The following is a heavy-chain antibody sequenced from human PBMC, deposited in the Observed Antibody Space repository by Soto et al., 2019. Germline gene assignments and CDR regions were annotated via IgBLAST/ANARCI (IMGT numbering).Heavy chain of an antibody. CDR3: ARKSSSSSWFDP. V-gene: IGHV1-18*01. J-gene: IGHJ5*02. CDR2: ISTYNGNT. D-gene: IGHD6-6*01. CDR1: GYTFFTYG. Sequence: WASVKVSCKASGYTFFTYGITWVRQAPGQGLEWMGWISTYNGNTNYAENLQGRVTMTTDTSTRTAYMELRSLRSDDTAVYYCARKSSSSSWFDPWGQGTLVTVSS.